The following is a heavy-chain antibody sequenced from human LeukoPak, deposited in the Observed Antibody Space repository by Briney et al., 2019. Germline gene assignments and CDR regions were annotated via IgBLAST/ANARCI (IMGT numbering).Heavy chain of an antibody. Sequence: SGPTLVNPPQTLTLTCTVSGFSLRTSGVGVGWIRQPPGKALEWLALIYWDDDKRYNPSLKSRLTITKDTSKKQVVLIRTNMDPADTATYYCAHGDSGNYHSFDFWGQGTLVTVSS. CDR3: AHGDSGNYHSFDF. CDR1: GFSLRTSGVG. V-gene: IGHV2-5*02. D-gene: IGHD3-10*01. J-gene: IGHJ4*02. CDR2: IYWDDDK.